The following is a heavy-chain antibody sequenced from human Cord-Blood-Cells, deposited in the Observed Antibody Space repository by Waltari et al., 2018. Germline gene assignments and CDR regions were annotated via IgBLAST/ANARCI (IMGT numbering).Heavy chain of an antibody. J-gene: IGHJ3*02. CDR3: ASHTYYYGSGSYAFDI. V-gene: IGHV4-39*01. CDR1: GGSIRRSSYF. D-gene: IGHD3-10*01. CDR2: IYYSGST. Sequence: QLQLQESGPGLVKPSETLSLTCTVSGGSIRRSSYFWGWIRQPPGKGLEWIGSIYYSGSTYYNPSLKSRVTISVDTSKNQFSLKLSSVTAADTAVYYCASHTYYYGSGSYAFDIWGQGTMVTVSS.